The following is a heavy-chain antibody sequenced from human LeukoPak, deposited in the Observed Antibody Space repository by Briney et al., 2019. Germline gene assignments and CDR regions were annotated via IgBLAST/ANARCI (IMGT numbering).Heavy chain of an antibody. CDR3: VKGGGSSGWYYFDD. V-gene: IGHV3-9*01. D-gene: IGHD6-19*01. CDR2: ISWNSVSI. J-gene: IGHJ4*02. CDR1: GFTFDDYA. Sequence: GRSLRLSCTASGFTFDDYAMHWVRQGPGKGLEWVAGISWNSVSIGYGGSVKGRFTISRDNAKNSLFLQMTSLREEDTALYYCVKGGGSSGWYYFDDWGQGILVTVSS.